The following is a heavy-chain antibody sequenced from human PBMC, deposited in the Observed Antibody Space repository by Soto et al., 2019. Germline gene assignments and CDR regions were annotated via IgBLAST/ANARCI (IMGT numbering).Heavy chain of an antibody. Sequence: EVQLVQSGGGLVQPGGSLRLSCAASGFTFSSNAMTWVRQAPGKGLEWVSTISGSGGSTSYADSVKGRFTISRDNSKNTLYLQMNSLRAEDTAVYYCAKGFGDLNLFENWCQGSLVTASS. CDR3: AKGFGDLNLFEN. CDR2: ISGSGGST. V-gene: IGHV3-23*04. D-gene: IGHD4-17*01. CDR1: GFTFSSNA. J-gene: IGHJ4*02.